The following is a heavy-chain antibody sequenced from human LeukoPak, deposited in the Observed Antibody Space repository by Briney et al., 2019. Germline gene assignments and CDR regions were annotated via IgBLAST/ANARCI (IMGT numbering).Heavy chain of an antibody. J-gene: IGHJ5*02. Sequence: SVKVSCKASGGTFSSYALGSVRQAPGQGLEWMGGIIPIFGTANYAQKFQGRVTITADESTSTAYMELSSLRSEDTAVYYCARAQMPNNWFDPWGQGTLVTVSS. CDR2: IIPIFGTA. D-gene: IGHD2-2*01. CDR3: ARAQMPNNWFDP. V-gene: IGHV1-69*01. CDR1: GGTFSSYA.